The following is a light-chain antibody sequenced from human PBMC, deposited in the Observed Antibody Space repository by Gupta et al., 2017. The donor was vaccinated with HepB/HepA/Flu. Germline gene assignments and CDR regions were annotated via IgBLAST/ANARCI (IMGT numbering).Light chain of an antibody. V-gene: IGKV3-20*01. CDR1: QSVSSSY. CDR2: GAS. J-gene: IGKJ4*01. CDR3: QQYGSSPCLT. Sequence: EIVLTQSPGTLSLSPGARATLSCRASQSVSSSYLAWYQQKPGQAPRLLIYGASSRATGIPDRFSGSGSGTDFTLTISRLEPEDFAVYYCQQYGSSPCLTFGGGTKVEIK.